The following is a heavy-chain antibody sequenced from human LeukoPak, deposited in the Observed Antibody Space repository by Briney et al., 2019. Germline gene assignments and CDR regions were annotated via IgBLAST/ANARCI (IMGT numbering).Heavy chain of an antibody. V-gene: IGHV3-15*01. CDR1: GFTFTNAW. D-gene: IGHD6-19*01. Sequence: PGGSLRLSCAASGFTFTNAWMSRVRQAPGKGLEWVGRIRSKTDGGTADYAAPVKGRFTISRDDSKNTLYLQMNSLKAEDTAVYYCTRYSSGWYWGQGTLVTVSS. CDR3: TRYSSGWY. CDR2: IRSKTDGGTA. J-gene: IGHJ4*02.